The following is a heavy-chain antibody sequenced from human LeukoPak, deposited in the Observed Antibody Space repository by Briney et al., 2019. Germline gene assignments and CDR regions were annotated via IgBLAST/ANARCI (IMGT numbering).Heavy chain of an antibody. J-gene: IGHJ4*02. V-gene: IGHV4-59*01. CDR2: IHSNGGA. D-gene: IGHD6-19*01. Sequence: SETLSLTCTVSGGSISDYYWSWIRQPPGKGLEWIGFIHSNGGANYNASLSSRATISRDTSSSQVSLKLTSVTAADTAVYYCARLSGGTQWLAPFDYWGQGTLVTVSS. CDR1: GGSISDYY. CDR3: ARLSGGTQWLAPFDY.